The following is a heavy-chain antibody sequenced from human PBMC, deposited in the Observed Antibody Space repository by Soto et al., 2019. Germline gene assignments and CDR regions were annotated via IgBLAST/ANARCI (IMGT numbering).Heavy chain of an antibody. CDR1: VYTFTSYG. D-gene: IGHD2-15*01. V-gene: IGHV1-3*01. Sequence: GASVKVSCKASVYTFTSYGMHWGRQAPGQRLEWMGWINAGNGNTKYSQKFQGRVTITRDTSASTAYMELSSLRSEDTAVYYCAGDLGGWPDDWGQGTLVTVAS. CDR2: INAGNGNT. CDR3: AGDLGGWPDD. J-gene: IGHJ4*02.